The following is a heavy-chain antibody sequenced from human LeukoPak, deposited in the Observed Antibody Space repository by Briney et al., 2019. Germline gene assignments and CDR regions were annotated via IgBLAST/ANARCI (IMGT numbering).Heavy chain of an antibody. Sequence: PSETLSLTCTVSGGSISSYYWSWIRQPPGKGLEWIGYIYYSGSTNYNPSLKSRVTISVDTSKNQFSLKLSSVTAADTAVYYCARRAQTKKQQLVLGRAFDIWGQGTMVTVSS. CDR1: GGSISSYY. CDR2: IYYSGST. V-gene: IGHV4-59*12. J-gene: IGHJ3*02. D-gene: IGHD6-13*01. CDR3: ARRAQTKKQQLVLGRAFDI.